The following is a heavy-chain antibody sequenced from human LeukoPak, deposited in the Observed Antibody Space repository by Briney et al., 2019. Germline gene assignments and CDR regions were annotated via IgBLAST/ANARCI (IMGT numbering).Heavy chain of an antibody. CDR3: ARGATDSSGYYFDY. CDR1: GGTFSSYA. Sequence: GASVKVSCKASGGTFSSYAISWVRQAPGQGLEWMGGIIPIFGTANYAQKFQGRVTITADESTSTAYMELSSLRSEDTAVYNCARGATDSSGYYFDYWGQGTLVTVSS. V-gene: IGHV1-69*13. CDR2: IIPIFGTA. D-gene: IGHD3-22*01. J-gene: IGHJ4*02.